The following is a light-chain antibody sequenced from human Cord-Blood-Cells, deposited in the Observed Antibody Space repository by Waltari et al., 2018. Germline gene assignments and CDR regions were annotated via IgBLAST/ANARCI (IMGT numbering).Light chain of an antibody. V-gene: IGKV1-39*01. CDR2: AAS. CDR3: QQSYSTPRT. J-gene: IGKJ1*01. Sequence: DIQMTQSPSSLSASVGDRVTITCRASQSISSYLNWDQQKPGKAPKRLIYAASRLQSGVPSRFSGSGSGTDFTLTISSLQPEDFATYYCQQSYSTPRTFGQGTKVEIK. CDR1: QSISSY.